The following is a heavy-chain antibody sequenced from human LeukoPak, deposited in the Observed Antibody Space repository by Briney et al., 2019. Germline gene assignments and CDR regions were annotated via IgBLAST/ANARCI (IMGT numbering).Heavy chain of an antibody. D-gene: IGHD1-1*01. Sequence: QSGGTLRLSCAGSGFTLSSYGMSWVRQAPGKGLEWVSYISSSSTIYYADSVKGRFTISRDNAKNSLYLQMNSLRAEDTAVYYCARVARRVHAFDIWGQGTMVTVSS. CDR2: ISSSSTI. CDR1: GFTLSSYG. V-gene: IGHV3-48*01. J-gene: IGHJ3*02. CDR3: ARVARRVHAFDI.